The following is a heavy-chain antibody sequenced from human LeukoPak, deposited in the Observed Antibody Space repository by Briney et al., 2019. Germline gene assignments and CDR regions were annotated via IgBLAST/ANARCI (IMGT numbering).Heavy chain of an antibody. V-gene: IGHV5-51*01. CDR1: GYSFTTYW. D-gene: IGHD3-3*02. CDR2: IYPGDSDS. Sequence: GGSLKISCKGSGYSFTTYWIGWVRQMPGKGLEWMGIIYPGDSDSRYSPSFQGQVTISADKSINTAYLQWSSLKASDTAIHYCARQALGGYNDYWGQGTLVTVSS. J-gene: IGHJ4*03. CDR3: ARQALGGYNDY.